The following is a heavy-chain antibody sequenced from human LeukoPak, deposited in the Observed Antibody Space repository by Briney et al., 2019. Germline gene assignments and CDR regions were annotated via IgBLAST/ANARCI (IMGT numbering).Heavy chain of an antibody. J-gene: IGHJ4*02. CDR3: GKEAAVAGTFRAFDY. D-gene: IGHD6-19*01. CDR1: GFTFSTYA. V-gene: IGHV3-23*01. Sequence: GGSLRLSCAASGFTFSTYAMNWVRQAPGKGLEWVSAISGSGGSTYYGDSVKGRFTISRDNSRNTLDLQMSSLRVEDTAVYYCGKEAAVAGTFRAFDYWGQGTLVTVSS. CDR2: ISGSGGST.